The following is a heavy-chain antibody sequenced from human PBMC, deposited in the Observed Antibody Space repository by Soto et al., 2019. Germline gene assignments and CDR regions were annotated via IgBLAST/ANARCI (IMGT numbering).Heavy chain of an antibody. CDR2: IYHSGST. CDR1: GYSISSGYY. D-gene: IGHD3-16*02. Sequence: PSETLSLTCAVSGYSISSGYYWGWIRQPPGKGLEWIGSIYHSGSTYYNPSLKSRVTISVDTSKNQFSLKLSSVTAADTAVYYCARAVSYTYYDYVWGSYRYRSWFEPWGQGTLVTVSS. J-gene: IGHJ5*02. V-gene: IGHV4-38-2*01. CDR3: ARAVSYTYYDYVWGSYRYRSWFEP.